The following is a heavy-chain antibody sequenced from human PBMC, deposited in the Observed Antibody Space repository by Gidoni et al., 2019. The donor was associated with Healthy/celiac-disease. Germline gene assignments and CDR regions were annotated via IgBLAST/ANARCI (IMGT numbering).Heavy chain of an antibody. J-gene: IGHJ4*02. D-gene: IGHD5-18*01. CDR1: GGTFSSYA. CDR2: IIPIFGTA. Sequence: QVQLVQSGAEVTNPGSSVKVSCKASGGTFSSYALRWVRQAPGQGLEWMGGIIPIFGTANYAQKFQGRVTITADESTSTAYMELSSLRSEDTAVYYCARDSSGTGYSYGFYFDYWGQGTLVTVSS. CDR3: ARDSSGTGYSYGFYFDY. V-gene: IGHV1-69*01.